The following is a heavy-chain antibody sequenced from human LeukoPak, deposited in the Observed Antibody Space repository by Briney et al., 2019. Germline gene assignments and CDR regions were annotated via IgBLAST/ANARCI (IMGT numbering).Heavy chain of an antibody. CDR2: ISYDGSNK. Sequence: KTGGSLRLSCAASGFTFSSYGMHWVRQAPGKGLERVAVISYDGSNKYYADSVKGRFTISRDNSKNTLYLQMNSLRAEDTAVYYCAKGQFPTVAGTVDIWGQGTMVTVSS. CDR3: AKGQFPTVAGTVDI. D-gene: IGHD6-19*01. J-gene: IGHJ3*02. CDR1: GFTFSSYG. V-gene: IGHV3-30*18.